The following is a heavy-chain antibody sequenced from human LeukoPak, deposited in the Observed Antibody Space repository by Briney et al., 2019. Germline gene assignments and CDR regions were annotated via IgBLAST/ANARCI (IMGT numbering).Heavy chain of an antibody. Sequence: GGSLRLSCAASGFTFSSHAMSWVRQAPGKGLEWVSGISGSGGSTYYADSVKGRFTISRDNSKNTLYLQMNSLRAEDTAVYYCAKGGWFGELFLFDYWGQGTLVTASS. CDR3: AKGGWFGELFLFDY. J-gene: IGHJ4*02. D-gene: IGHD3-10*01. CDR2: ISGSGGST. CDR1: GFTFSSHA. V-gene: IGHV3-23*01.